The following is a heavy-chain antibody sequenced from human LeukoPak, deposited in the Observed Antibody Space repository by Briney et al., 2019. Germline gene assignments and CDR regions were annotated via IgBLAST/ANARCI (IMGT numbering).Heavy chain of an antibody. CDR3: ARDPELTTVTTYFDY. J-gene: IGHJ4*02. Sequence: SVKVSCKASGGTFSSYAISWVRQAPGQGLEWMGGIIPIFGTANYAQKFQGRVTITTDESTSTAYMELSSLRSEDTAVYYCARDPELTTVTTYFDYWGQGTLVTVSS. CDR2: IIPIFGTA. CDR1: GGTFSSYA. D-gene: IGHD4-11*01. V-gene: IGHV1-69*05.